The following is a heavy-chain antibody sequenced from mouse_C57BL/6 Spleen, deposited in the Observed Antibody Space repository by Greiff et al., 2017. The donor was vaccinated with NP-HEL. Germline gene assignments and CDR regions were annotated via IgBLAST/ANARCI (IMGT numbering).Heavy chain of an antibody. CDR2: IYPGDGDT. Sequence: VKLMESGAELVKPGASVKISCKASGYAFSSYWMNWVKQRPGKGLEWIGQIYPGDGDTNYNGKFKGKATLTADKSSSTAYMQLSSLTSEDSAVYFCARDPLMDYWGQGTSVTVSS. CDR1: GYAFSSYW. V-gene: IGHV1-80*01. J-gene: IGHJ4*01. CDR3: ARDPLMDY.